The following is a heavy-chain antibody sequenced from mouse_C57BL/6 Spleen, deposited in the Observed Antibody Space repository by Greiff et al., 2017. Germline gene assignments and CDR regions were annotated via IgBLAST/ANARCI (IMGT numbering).Heavy chain of an antibody. V-gene: IGHV1-81*01. J-gene: IGHJ2*01. CDR2: IYPRSGNT. CDR3: ARGDYYGTYYFDY. Sequence: VKLVESGAELARPGASVKLSCKASGYTFTSYGISWVKQRTGQGLEWIGEIYPRSGNTYYNEKFKGKATLTADKSSSTAYMELRSLTSEDSAVYFCARGDYYGTYYFDYWGQGTTLTVSS. D-gene: IGHD1-1*01. CDR1: GYTFTSYG.